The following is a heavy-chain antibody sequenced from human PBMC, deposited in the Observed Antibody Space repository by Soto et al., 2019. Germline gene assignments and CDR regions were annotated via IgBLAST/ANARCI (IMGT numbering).Heavy chain of an antibody. CDR1: GYTFTSYD. J-gene: IGHJ5*02. D-gene: IGHD2-2*01. Sequence: QVQLVQSGAEVKKPGASVKVSCKASGYTFTSYDINWVRQATGQGLEWMGWMNPNSGNTGYAQKFQGRVTMTRNTPISTAYMELSSLRSEDTAVYYCATQEVHCISTNCYFVGFDPWGQGTLVTVSS. V-gene: IGHV1-8*01. CDR3: ATQEVHCISTNCYFVGFDP. CDR2: MNPNSGNT.